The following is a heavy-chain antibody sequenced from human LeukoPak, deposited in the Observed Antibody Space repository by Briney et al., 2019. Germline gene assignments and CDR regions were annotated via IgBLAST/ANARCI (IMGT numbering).Heavy chain of an antibody. J-gene: IGHJ4*02. CDR1: GFTFSSYG. CDR2: IRYDGSNK. Sequence: GGSLRLSCAASGFTFSSYGMHWVRQAPGKGLEWVAFIRYDGSNKYYADSVKGRFTTSRDNSKNTLYLQMNSLRAEDTAVYYCAKDRGRYFDWLPPLDYWGQGTLVTVSS. CDR3: AKDRGRYFDWLPPLDY. D-gene: IGHD3-9*01. V-gene: IGHV3-30*02.